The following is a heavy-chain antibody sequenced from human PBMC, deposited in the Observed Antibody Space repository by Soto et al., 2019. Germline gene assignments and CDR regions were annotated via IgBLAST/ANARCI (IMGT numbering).Heavy chain of an antibody. V-gene: IGHV4-34*01. D-gene: IGHD2-2*01. CDR2: INHSGST. Sequence: SETLSLTCAVYGGSFSGYYWSWIRQPPGKGLEWIGEINHSGSTNYNPSLKSRVTISVDTSKNQFSLKLSSVTAAETAVYYCERVSRADLKGPYYFDYWGQGTLVTVSS. J-gene: IGHJ4*02. CDR3: ERVSRADLKGPYYFDY. CDR1: GGSFSGYY.